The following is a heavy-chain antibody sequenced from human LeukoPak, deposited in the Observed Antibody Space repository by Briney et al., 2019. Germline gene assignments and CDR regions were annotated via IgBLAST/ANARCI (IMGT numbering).Heavy chain of an antibody. CDR2: IYPGDSDT. J-gene: IGHJ6*02. CDR3: ARSLLRGSSYYYYGMDV. CDR1: GYSFTSYW. Sequence: GESLKISCKGSGYSFTSYWIGWVRQMSGKGLEWMGIIYPGDSDTRYSPSFQGQVTISADKSISTAYLQWSSLKASDTAMYYCARSLLRGSSYYYYGMDVWGQGTTVTVSS. V-gene: IGHV5-51*01. D-gene: IGHD5-12*01.